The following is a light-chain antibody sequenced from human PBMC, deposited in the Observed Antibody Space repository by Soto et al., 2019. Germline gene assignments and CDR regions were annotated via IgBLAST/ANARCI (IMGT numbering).Light chain of an antibody. V-gene: IGKV3-15*01. CDR1: QSVSSSY. J-gene: IGKJ1*01. CDR2: GAS. Sequence: IVLTQSPGTLSLSPGERATLSCRASQSVSSSYLAWYQQKPGQAPRLLIYGASTRATGIPARFSGSGSGTEFTLTIISLQSEDFAVYYCQQYNNWPPWTLGQGTKVDIK. CDR3: QQYNNWPPWT.